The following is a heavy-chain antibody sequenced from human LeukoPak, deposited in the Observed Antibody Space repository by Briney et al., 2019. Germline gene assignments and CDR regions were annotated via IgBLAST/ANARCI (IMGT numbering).Heavy chain of an antibody. CDR2: VYYGGST. V-gene: IGHV4-39*01. CDR3: ARHDRYFYDGSGHITLSFFDY. CDR1: GGSISTSNYL. Sequence: SETLSLTCSVSGGSISTSNYLWAWLRQPPGKGLEWIGSVYYGGSTHYNPALQSRVTISIDTSKNQFSLNLISVTAADTAVYYCARHDRYFYDGSGHITLSFFDYWGQGTLVTVSS. J-gene: IGHJ4*02. D-gene: IGHD3-22*01.